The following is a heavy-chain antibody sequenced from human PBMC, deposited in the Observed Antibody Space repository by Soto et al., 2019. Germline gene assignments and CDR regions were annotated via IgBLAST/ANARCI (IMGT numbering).Heavy chain of an antibody. Sequence: ASVKVSCKASGYNFTSYGISWVRQAPGQGLEWMGWISAYNGNTKYAQKLQGRVTMTTDTSTSTAYMELRILRSDDTAVYYCARGISPQNDAFDIWGQGTMVTVSS. CDR3: ARGISPQNDAFDI. CDR1: GYNFTSYG. CDR2: ISAYNGNT. V-gene: IGHV1-18*01. J-gene: IGHJ3*02.